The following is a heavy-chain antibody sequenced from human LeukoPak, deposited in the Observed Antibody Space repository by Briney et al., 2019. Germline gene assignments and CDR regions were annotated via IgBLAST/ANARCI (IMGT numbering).Heavy chain of an antibody. CDR1: GFTFSSYW. V-gene: IGHV3-30*03. CDR3: ARDRGRQAVAGTYDAFDI. Sequence: GGSLRLSCAASGFTFSSYWMHWVRQAPGKGLEWVAVISYDGNNKFYADSVKGRFIISRDNSRKTLHLQMFRVRTEDMALYFCARDRGRQAVAGTYDAFDIWGLGTVVTVSS. J-gene: IGHJ3*02. D-gene: IGHD6-19*01. CDR2: ISYDGNNK.